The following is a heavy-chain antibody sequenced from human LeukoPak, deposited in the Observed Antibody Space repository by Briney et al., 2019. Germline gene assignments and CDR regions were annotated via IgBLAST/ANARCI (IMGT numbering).Heavy chain of an antibody. D-gene: IGHD1-1*01. CDR2: IYPGDSDT. CDR3: ARHGAGWNGDDYYFDY. Sequence: GESLKISCKGSGFSFTTYWIGWVRQMPGKGLGWVGIIYPGDSDTRYSPTFQGQVTISADKSITTAYLQWSSLKASDTAMYYCARHGAGWNGDDYYFDYWGQGTLVTVSS. J-gene: IGHJ4*02. CDR1: GFSFTTYW. V-gene: IGHV5-51*01.